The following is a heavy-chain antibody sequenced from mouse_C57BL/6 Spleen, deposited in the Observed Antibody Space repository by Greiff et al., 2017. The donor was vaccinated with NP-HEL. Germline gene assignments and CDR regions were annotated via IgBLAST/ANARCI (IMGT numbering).Heavy chain of an antibody. CDR2: IDPSDSYT. CDR3: ARFGTAQAFAY. J-gene: IGHJ3*01. Sequence: QVQLQQPGAELVMPGASVKLSCKASGYTFTSYWMHWVKQRPGQGLEWIGEIDPSDSYTNYNQKFKGKSTLTVDKSSSTAYMQLSSLTSEDSAVYYCARFGTAQAFAYWGQGTLVTVSA. D-gene: IGHD3-2*02. V-gene: IGHV1-69*01. CDR1: GYTFTSYW.